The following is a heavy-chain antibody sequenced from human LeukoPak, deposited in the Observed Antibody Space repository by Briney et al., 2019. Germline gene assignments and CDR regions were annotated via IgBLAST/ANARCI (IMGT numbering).Heavy chain of an antibody. CDR2: IHTSGTT. CDR3: ARRDISSGWSFDY. J-gene: IGHJ4*02. D-gene: IGHD6-19*01. Sequence: SETLSLTCTVSGGSISNYHWSWIRQPAGKGLEWIGQIHTSGTTNYNPPLKSRVTMSIDTPENQLSLTIRSVTAADTAVYYCARRDISSGWSFDYWGQGTLVTVSS. CDR1: GGSISNYH. V-gene: IGHV4-4*07.